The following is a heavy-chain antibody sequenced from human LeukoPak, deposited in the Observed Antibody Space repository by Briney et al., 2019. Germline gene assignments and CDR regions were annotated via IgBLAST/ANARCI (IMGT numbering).Heavy chain of an antibody. CDR3: SREWEVAASYYYYYYMDV. Sequence: PGGPWRPSCEAFGSTFIGPASPGVGQASGKGLGGVGRFRSKANVDATAYAASVKGRFTISRDDSKNTAYLQMNSLKTEDTAVYYCSREWEVAASYYYYYYMDVWGKGTTVTVSS. D-gene: IGHD2-15*01. CDR1: GSTFIGPA. J-gene: IGHJ6*03. V-gene: IGHV3-73*01. CDR2: FRSKANVDAT.